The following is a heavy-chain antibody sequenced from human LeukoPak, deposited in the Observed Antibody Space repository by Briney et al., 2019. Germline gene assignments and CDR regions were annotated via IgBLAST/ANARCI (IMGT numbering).Heavy chain of an antibody. V-gene: IGHV3-48*01. CDR1: GLTFSSYS. D-gene: IGHD2-15*01. CDR3: ARATQPGFDP. CDR2: ISSDSGAR. J-gene: IGHJ5*02. Sequence: GGSLRPSCGASGLTFSSYSMNWVRQAPGKGLEWVSYISSDSGARYYADSVKGRFTISRDNAKNSLYLQMNSLRAEDTAVYYCARATQPGFDPWGQGTLATVSS.